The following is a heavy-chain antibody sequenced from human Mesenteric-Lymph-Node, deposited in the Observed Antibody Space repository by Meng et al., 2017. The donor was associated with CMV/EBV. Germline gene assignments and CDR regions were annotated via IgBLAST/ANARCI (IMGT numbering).Heavy chain of an antibody. J-gene: IGHJ6*02. Sequence: GESLKISCAASGFSFSSYWMHWVRQAPGKGLEWVAVIWYDGDTTYYADSVKGRFTVSRDNSKNTVSLQLNRLRAEDAAMYYCARECGVGAASYYYYYVMDVWGQGTTVTVSS. V-gene: IGHV3-33*08. D-gene: IGHD2-15*01. CDR2: IWYDGDTT. CDR3: ARECGVGAASYYYYYVMDV. CDR1: GFSFSSYW.